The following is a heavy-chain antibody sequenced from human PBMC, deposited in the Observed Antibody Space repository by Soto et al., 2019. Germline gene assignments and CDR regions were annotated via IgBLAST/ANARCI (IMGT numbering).Heavy chain of an antibody. D-gene: IGHD3-22*01. CDR3: ARDYYDSSGFPPDAFDV. CDR1: GFTFSSYS. J-gene: IGHJ3*01. V-gene: IGHV3-21*06. Sequence: GGSLRLSCAASGFTFSSYSMNWVRQAPGKGLEWVSSISSGSGYTYYADSVKGRFTISRDNAKNLLHLQMNNLRADDTALYYCARDYYDSSGFPPDAFDVWGQGTMVTVSS. CDR2: ISSGSGYT.